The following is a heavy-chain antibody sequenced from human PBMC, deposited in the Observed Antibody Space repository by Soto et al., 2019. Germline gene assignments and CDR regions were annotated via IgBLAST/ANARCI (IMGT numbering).Heavy chain of an antibody. J-gene: IGHJ4*02. V-gene: IGHV3-30*04. CDR2: XSYXGXXK. D-gene: IGHD2-15*01. Sequence: QVQLVESGGGVVQPGRSLRLSCAASGFTFSSYAXXWVRQAPGKGLEWVAVXSYXGXXKXXXDSVKGRFTISRDIXXXXXXXXXXXXXXXXXXXXXXXXXGGLLLDYWGQGTLVTVSS. CDR3: XXXGGLLLDY. CDR1: GFTFSSYA.